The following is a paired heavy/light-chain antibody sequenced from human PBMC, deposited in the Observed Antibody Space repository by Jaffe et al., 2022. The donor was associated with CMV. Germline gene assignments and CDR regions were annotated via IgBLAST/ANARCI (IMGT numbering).Light chain of an antibody. Sequence: DIVMTQSPDSLAVSLGERATINCKSSQSVFYSFNNKNYLAWYQQKPGQPPKLLIYWASTRESGVPDRFSGSGSGTDFTLTISSLQAEDVAVYYCQQYYTTPFFGQGTKLEIK. J-gene: IGKJ2*01. CDR2: WAS. V-gene: IGKV4-1*01. CDR1: QSVFYSFNNKNY. CDR3: QQYYTTPF.
Heavy chain of an antibody. D-gene: IGHD6-13*01. J-gene: IGHJ5*02. CDR3: ARVIRVAAPGSFPSGWFDP. CDR1: GFTFDDYD. CDR2: INRNGGSK. Sequence: EVQLVESGGGVIRPGGSVRLSCAASGFTFDDYDMTWVRQAPGKGLEWVSTINRNGGSKYYADSVKGRFTISRDRARKSLFLQMNSLRAEDTAFYYCARVIRVAAPGSFPSGWFDPRGQGTLVTVSS. V-gene: IGHV3-20*04.